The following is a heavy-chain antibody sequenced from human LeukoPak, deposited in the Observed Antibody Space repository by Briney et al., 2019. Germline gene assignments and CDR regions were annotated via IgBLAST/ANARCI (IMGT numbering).Heavy chain of an antibody. CDR3: AKPKSRAYCGGDCYPFDY. CDR1: GFTFSSYA. Sequence: RTGGSLRLSCAASGFTFSSYAMSWVRQAPGKGLEWVSAISGSGGSTYYADYVKGRFTISRDNSKNTLYLQMNSLRAEDTAVYYCAKPKSRAYCGGDCYPFDYWGQGTLVTVSS. J-gene: IGHJ4*02. CDR2: ISGSGGST. V-gene: IGHV3-23*01. D-gene: IGHD2-21*02.